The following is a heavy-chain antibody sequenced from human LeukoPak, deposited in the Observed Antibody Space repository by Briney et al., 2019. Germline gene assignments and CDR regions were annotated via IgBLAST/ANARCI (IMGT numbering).Heavy chain of an antibody. D-gene: IGHD2-2*01. J-gene: IGHJ4*02. CDR2: ISGSGGST. CDR3: AKGTGRSSSSLDY. Sequence: GGSLRLSCAGSGFTFSSYGMSWVRQAPGKGLEWVSGISGSGGSTYYADSVKGRFTISRDNSKNTLYLQMNSLRAEDTAVYYCAKGTGRSSSSLDYWGQGTLVTVSS. V-gene: IGHV3-23*01. CDR1: GFTFSSYG.